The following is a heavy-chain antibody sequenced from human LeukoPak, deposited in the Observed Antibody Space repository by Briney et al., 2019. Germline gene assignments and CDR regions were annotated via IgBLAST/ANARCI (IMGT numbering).Heavy chain of an antibody. D-gene: IGHD1-26*01. CDR2: ISGSGDYT. CDR3: ATTLRSGSYYFDS. Sequence: GGSLRLSCAASGFTFSDYAMGWVRQPPGKGLEWVSTISGSGDYTYYADSVRGRFTISRDNSKNTLYLQMNSLRVEDTAVYYCATTLRSGSYYFDSWGQGTLVTVSS. CDR1: GFTFSDYA. J-gene: IGHJ4*02. V-gene: IGHV3-23*01.